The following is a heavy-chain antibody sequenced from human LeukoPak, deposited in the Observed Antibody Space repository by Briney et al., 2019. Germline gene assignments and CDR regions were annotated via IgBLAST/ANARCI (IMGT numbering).Heavy chain of an antibody. J-gene: IGHJ4*02. V-gene: IGHV1-2*02. CDR2: INPNSGGT. Sequence: GASVKVSCKASGYTFTGYYMHWVRQAPGQGLEWMGWINPNSGGTNYAQKFQGRVTMTRGTSISTAYMELSRLRSDDTAVYYCARGGGQDGYNEGVPWSYWGQGTLVTVSS. CDR1: GYTFTGYY. D-gene: IGHD5-24*01. CDR3: ARGGGQDGYNEGVPWSY.